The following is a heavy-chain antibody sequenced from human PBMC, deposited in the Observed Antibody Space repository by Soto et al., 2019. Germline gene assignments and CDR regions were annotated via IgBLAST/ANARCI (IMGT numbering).Heavy chain of an antibody. CDR1: GFTFSNYA. CDR2: ISDDGNKK. Sequence: QVQLVESGGGVVQPGRSLRLYCAASGFTFSNYAMHWVRQAPGKGLEWVAVISDDGNKKYYADSVKGRFTISRDSYKNTLYLQMNSLRTEDTAVYYCARDHDYGMYYDYGMGFWGQGTTVNVSS. D-gene: IGHD4-17*01. J-gene: IGHJ6*01. CDR3: ARDHDYGMYYDYGMGF. V-gene: IGHV3-30-3*01.